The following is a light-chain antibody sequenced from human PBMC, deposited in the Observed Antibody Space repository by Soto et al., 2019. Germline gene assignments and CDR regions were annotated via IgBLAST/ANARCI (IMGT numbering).Light chain of an antibody. CDR2: VAS. CDR3: RQDDNLPQT. J-gene: IGKJ2*01. V-gene: IGKV3D-7*01. CDR1: QSFDSRF. Sequence: EIVLTQSPVTLPVSPGERATLSCRASQSFDSRFLSWYQKKPGQAPRLLIHVASTRATGVPARFSGSGSGTDFTLTINSLQPEDFAVYYCRQDDNLPQTFGQGTKLEVK.